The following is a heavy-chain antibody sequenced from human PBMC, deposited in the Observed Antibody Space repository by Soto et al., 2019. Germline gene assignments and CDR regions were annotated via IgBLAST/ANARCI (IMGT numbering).Heavy chain of an antibody. V-gene: IGHV1-18*01. CDR1: GYTFTNND. J-gene: IGHJ4*02. Sequence: ASVKVSCTTSGYTFTNNDVCWVRQTPGQGLEWMGWISPYSGKTNYARKFKGRVTMTTDTSTSTVYMELTSLTSDDTAVYYCAREGLLLLPDYWGQGTLVTVSS. CDR3: AREGLLLLPDY. CDR2: ISPYSGKT. D-gene: IGHD3-22*01.